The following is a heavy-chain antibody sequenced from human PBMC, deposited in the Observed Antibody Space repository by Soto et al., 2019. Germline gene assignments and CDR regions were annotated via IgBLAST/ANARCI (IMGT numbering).Heavy chain of an antibody. CDR2: ISGSGGRT. CDR1: GFTFSHHD. V-gene: IGHV3-23*01. CDR3: AKGISSASSFDY. D-gene: IGHD3-22*01. Sequence: EVHLLESGGGLVQPGGSLRLSCAASGFTFSHHDMSWVRQAPGKGLEWVSAISGSGGRTHYADSVKGRFTISRDNSKNMLSLHMNSLRAEDTAVYHCAKGISSASSFDYWGQGTLVTVSS. J-gene: IGHJ4*02.